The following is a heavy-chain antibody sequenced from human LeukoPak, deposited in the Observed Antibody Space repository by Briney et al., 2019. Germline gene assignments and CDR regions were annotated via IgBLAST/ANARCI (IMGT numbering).Heavy chain of an antibody. CDR1: GFTFSNAW. J-gene: IGHJ6*03. V-gene: IGHV4-4*07. CDR2: IYTSGST. D-gene: IGHD1-26*01. Sequence: GSLRLSCAASGFTFSNAWTSWVRQAPGKGLEWIGRIYTSGSTNYNPSLKSRVTMSVDTSKKQFSLKLSSVTAADTAVYYCARVRGSSGSYEYYHYMDVWGKGTTVTTSS. CDR3: ARVRGSSGSYEYYHYMDV.